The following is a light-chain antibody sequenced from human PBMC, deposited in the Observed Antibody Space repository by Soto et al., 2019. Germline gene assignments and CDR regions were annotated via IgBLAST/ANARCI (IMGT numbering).Light chain of an antibody. Sequence: EIVLTQSPVTLSLSPGERATLSCRASQSVTSTYLAWYQQKPGQSPRLIIYGGSTRASGFPDMFSGGESGTDFTLTIIRLEPEDSAVYYCHCQQFDSSRVYSFGQGTKLEI. CDR2: GGS. V-gene: IGKV3-20*01. J-gene: IGKJ2*03. CDR1: QSVTSTY. CDR3: QQFDSSRVYS.